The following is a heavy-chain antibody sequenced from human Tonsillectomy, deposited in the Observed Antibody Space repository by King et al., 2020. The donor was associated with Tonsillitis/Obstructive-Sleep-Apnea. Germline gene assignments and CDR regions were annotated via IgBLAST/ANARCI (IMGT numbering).Heavy chain of an antibody. CDR2: IYYNGIT. V-gene: IGHV4-39*01. Sequence: LQLQESGPGLVKPSETLSLTCTVSGGSVSSSSYYWGWIRQPSGKGLGWIGSIYYNGITYYNPSLKSRVAISVDTSRNQFSLKLSSLTAADTAVNYCARQSRDSYRGDYYYFMDVWGKGTTVTVSS. CDR1: GGSVSSSSYY. J-gene: IGHJ6*03. D-gene: IGHD2-21*02. CDR3: ARQSRDSYRGDYYYFMDV.